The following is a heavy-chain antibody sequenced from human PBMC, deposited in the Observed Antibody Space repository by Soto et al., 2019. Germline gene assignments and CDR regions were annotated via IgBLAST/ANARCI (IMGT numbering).Heavy chain of an antibody. CDR3: VRDRHMYGDMFGAYL. CDR1: GVTISECS. D-gene: IGHD3-10*02. J-gene: IGHJ4*01. Sequence: PGGSLRLSCEASGVTISECSMNWFRQAPGKGLEWLAYITIRTGNVLYADSVRGRFTISADNAENSVILQMNSLRDEDSAVYFCVRDRHMYGDMFGAYLWSQGTLVTVRS. CDR2: ITIRTGNV. V-gene: IGHV3-48*02.